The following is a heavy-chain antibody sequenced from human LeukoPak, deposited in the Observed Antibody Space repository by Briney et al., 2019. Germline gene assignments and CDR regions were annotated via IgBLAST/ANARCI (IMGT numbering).Heavy chain of an antibody. CDR2: INPHTGGT. CDR3: ARPYCSGGSCHDYFDY. CDR1: GYTFTGYY. D-gene: IGHD2-15*01. Sequence: ASVKVSCKASGYTFTGYYMHWVRQAPGQGLEWMGWINPHTGGTNYAQKFQGRVTMTRDTSISTAYMELSGLTSDDTAVYYCARPYCSGGSCHDYFDYWGPGNPGHRLL. V-gene: IGHV1-2*02. J-gene: IGHJ4*02.